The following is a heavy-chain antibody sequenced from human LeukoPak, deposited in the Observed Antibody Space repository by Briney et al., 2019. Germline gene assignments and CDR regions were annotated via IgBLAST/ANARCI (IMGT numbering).Heavy chain of an antibody. CDR1: GGSISSYY. Sequence: SETLSLTCTVSGGSISSYYWSWIRQPAGKGLEWIGRIYTSGSTNYNPSLKSRVTMSVDTSKNQFSLKPSSVTAADTAVYYCARDHPAAQLYYFDYWGQGTLVTVSS. J-gene: IGHJ4*02. D-gene: IGHD1-1*01. CDR2: IYTSGST. V-gene: IGHV4-4*07. CDR3: ARDHPAAQLYYFDY.